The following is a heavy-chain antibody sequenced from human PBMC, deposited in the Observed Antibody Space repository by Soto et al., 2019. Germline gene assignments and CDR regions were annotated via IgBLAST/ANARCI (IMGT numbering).Heavy chain of an antibody. CDR2: TRNKANSYTT. V-gene: IGHV3-72*01. CDR1: GFTFSDHY. J-gene: IGHJ6*03. CDR3: ASQVTIFGGKPGYYYYYYMDV. D-gene: IGHD3-3*01. Sequence: GGSLRLSCAASGFTFSDHYMDWVRQAPGKGLEWVGRTRNKANSYTTEYAASVKGRFTISRDDSKNSLYLQMNSLKTEDTAVYYCASQVTIFGGKPGYYYYYYMDVWGKGTTVTVSS.